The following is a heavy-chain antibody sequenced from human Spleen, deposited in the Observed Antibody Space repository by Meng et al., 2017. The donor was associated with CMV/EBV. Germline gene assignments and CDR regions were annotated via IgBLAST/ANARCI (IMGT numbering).Heavy chain of an antibody. D-gene: IGHD4-23*01. V-gene: IGHV4-59*01. CDR2: IYYSGST. J-gene: IGHJ6*02. Sequence: SETLSLTCTVSGGSISSYYWSWIRQPPGKGLEWIGYIYYSGSTNYNPSLKSRVTISVDTSKNQFSLKLSSVTAADTAVYYCAREHVLSLTTVVLSYGMDVWGQGTSVTVSS. CDR3: AREHVLSLTTVVLSYGMDV. CDR1: GGSISSYY.